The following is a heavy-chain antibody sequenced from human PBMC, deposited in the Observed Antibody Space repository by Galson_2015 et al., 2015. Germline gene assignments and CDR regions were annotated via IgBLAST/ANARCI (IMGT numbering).Heavy chain of an antibody. Sequence: SLRLSCAASGFTFSSYGMHWVRQAPGKGLEWVAVIWYDGSNKYYADSVKGRFTISRDNSKNTLYLQMNSLRAEDTAVYYCARSLTWTDAFDIWGQGTMVTVSS. D-gene: IGHD3/OR15-3a*01. CDR2: IWYDGSNK. V-gene: IGHV3-33*01. CDR3: ARSLTWTDAFDI. J-gene: IGHJ3*02. CDR1: GFTFSSYG.